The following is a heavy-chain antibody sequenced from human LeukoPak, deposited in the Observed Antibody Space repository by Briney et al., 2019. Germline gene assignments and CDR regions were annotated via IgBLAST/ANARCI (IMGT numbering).Heavy chain of an antibody. J-gene: IGHJ5*02. V-gene: IGHV1-2*02. D-gene: IGHD3-22*01. CDR1: GYTFTGYY. CDR3: ARDFLHPYDSSGYSVPWFDP. CDR2: INPNSGGT. Sequence: ASVKVSCKASGYTFTGYYMHWVRQAPGQGLEWMGWINPNSGGTNYAQKFQGRVTMTTDTSTSTAYMELRSLRSDDTAVYYCARDFLHPYDSSGYSVPWFDPWGQGTLVTVSS.